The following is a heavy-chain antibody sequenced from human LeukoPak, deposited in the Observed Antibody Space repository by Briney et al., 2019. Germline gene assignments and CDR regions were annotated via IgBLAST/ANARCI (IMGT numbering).Heavy chain of an antibody. CDR2: IYHSGST. CDR3: ASYLYGDYAIDY. J-gene: IGHJ4*02. Sequence: SETLSLTCAVSGGSISSGGYSWSWIRQPPGKGLEWIGYIYHSGSTYYNPSLKSRVTISVDRSKNQFSLKLSSVTAADTAVYYCASYLYGDYAIDYWGQGTLVTVSS. D-gene: IGHD4-17*01. CDR1: GGSISSGGYS. V-gene: IGHV4-30-2*01.